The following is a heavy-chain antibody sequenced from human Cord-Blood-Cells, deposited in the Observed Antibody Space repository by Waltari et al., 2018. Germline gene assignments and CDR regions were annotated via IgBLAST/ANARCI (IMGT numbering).Heavy chain of an antibody. V-gene: IGHV3-23*01. CDR1: GFTFSSYA. Sequence: EVQLLESGGGLVQHGGSLRLSCAASGFTFSSYAMSWVSQAPGKGLEWVSAISGSGGSTYYADSVKGRFTISRDNSKNTLYLQMNSLRAEDTAVYYCAKDALIIAAAGPYFDYWGQGTLVTVSS. D-gene: IGHD6-13*01. J-gene: IGHJ4*02. CDR2: ISGSGGST. CDR3: AKDALIIAAAGPYFDY.